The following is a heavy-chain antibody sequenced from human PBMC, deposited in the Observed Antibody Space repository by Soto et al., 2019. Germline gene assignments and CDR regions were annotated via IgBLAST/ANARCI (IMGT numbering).Heavy chain of an antibody. D-gene: IGHD2-2*01. CDR1: GFTFGDYA. J-gene: IGHJ4*02. CDR2: IRSEAYGGTP. Sequence: PGGSLRLSCTGSGFTFGDYAVNWVRQAPGKGLGWVGFIRSEAYGGTPEYAASAEGIFTTSRDDSKSVAYLQMNSLKTEDTAVYYCARSFAGCSSTSCQYFDYWGQGALVTVSS. V-gene: IGHV3-49*04. CDR3: ARSFAGCSSTSCQYFDY.